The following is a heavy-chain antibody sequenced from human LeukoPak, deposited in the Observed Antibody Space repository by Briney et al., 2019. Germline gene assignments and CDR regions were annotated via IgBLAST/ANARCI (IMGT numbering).Heavy chain of an antibody. Sequence: PSETLSLTCTVSGGSISSFYWSWIRQPPGKGLEWIGYSYYSGSTNYNPSPQSRVTISVDTCKNQFSLKLRSVTAADTAVYYCARQQGPVATIGYYFDYWGQGTLVTVSS. CDR2: SYYSGST. V-gene: IGHV4-59*08. J-gene: IGHJ4*02. CDR1: GGSISSFY. CDR3: ARQQGPVATIGYYFDY. D-gene: IGHD5-12*01.